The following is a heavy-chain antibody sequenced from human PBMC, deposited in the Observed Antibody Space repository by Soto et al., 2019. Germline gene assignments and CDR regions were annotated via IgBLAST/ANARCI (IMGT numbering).Heavy chain of an antibody. CDR1: GGSIGIVGSS. D-gene: IGHD1-1*01. V-gene: IGHV4-39*01. J-gene: IGHJ3*02. CDR3: ARVERGTATTVVDAFDI. Sequence: SETLSLTCTVSGGSIGIVGSSWAWFRPPLVKGLEWIGNMSYSGGPYFKPSLKSRVIISVDTSKNQFSLKMSSVTAADTALYYRARVERGTATTVVDAFDIWGPGTMVTVS. CDR2: MSYSGGP.